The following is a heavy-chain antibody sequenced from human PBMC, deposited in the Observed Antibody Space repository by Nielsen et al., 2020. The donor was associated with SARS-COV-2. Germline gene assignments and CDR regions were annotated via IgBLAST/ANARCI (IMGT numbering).Heavy chain of an antibody. V-gene: IGHV3-74*01. Sequence: GESLKISCAASGFTFSSYWMHWVRQAPGKGLVWVSRINSDGSSTSYADSVKGRFTISRDNAKNTLYLQMNSLRAEDTAVYYCARDRVVVVPAATHDAFDIWGQGTMVTVSS. CDR1: GFTFSSYW. J-gene: IGHJ3*02. CDR2: INSDGSST. CDR3: ARDRVVVVPAATHDAFDI. D-gene: IGHD2-2*01.